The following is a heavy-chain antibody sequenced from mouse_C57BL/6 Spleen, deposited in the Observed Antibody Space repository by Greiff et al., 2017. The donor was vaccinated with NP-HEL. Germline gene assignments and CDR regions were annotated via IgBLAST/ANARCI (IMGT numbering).Heavy chain of an antibody. D-gene: IGHD4-1*01. Sequence: EVKLVESGGGLVKPGGSLKLSCAASGFTFSDYGMHWVRQAPEKGLEWVAYISSGSSTIYYADTVKGRFTIPRDNAKNTLFLQMTSLRSEDTAMCYCASNWDFAYWGQRTLVTVSA. CDR2: ISSGSSTI. V-gene: IGHV5-17*01. CDR1: GFTFSDYG. CDR3: ASNWDFAY. J-gene: IGHJ3*01.